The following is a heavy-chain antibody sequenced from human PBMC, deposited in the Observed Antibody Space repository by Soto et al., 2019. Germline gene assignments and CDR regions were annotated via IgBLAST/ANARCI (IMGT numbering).Heavy chain of an antibody. D-gene: IGHD6-13*01. Sequence: NPSETLSLTCAVSGGSISSGGYSWSWSRQPTGKGLEWIGYIYHSGSTYYNPSLKSRVTISVDTSKNQFSLKLSSVTAADTAVYYCASSYSSSWYDYYYYGMDVWGQGTTVT. CDR2: IYHSGST. J-gene: IGHJ6*02. V-gene: IGHV4-30-2*01. CDR1: GGSISSGGYS. CDR3: ASSYSSSWYDYYYYGMDV.